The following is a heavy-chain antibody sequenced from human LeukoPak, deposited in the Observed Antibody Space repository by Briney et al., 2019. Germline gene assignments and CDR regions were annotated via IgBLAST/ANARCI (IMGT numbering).Heavy chain of an antibody. CDR1: GFTFSNAW. CDR2: IKSKTDGGTT. Sequence: GGSLRLSCAASGFTFSNAWMSWVRQAPGKGLEWVGRIKSKTDGGTTDYAAPVKGRFTISRDDSKNTLYLQMNSLRAEDTAVYYCAKAYIVVVPAAGNWGQGALVTVSS. V-gene: IGHV3-15*01. CDR3: AKAYIVVVPAAGN. D-gene: IGHD2-2*01. J-gene: IGHJ4*02.